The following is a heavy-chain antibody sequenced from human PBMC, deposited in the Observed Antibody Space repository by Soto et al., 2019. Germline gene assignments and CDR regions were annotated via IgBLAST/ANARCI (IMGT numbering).Heavy chain of an antibody. D-gene: IGHD3-3*01. J-gene: IGHJ5*02. CDR3: ARGPDYDFWSGYSAWFDP. CDR2: INAGNGNT. CDR1: GYTFTSYA. Sequence: QVQLVQSGAEVKKPGASVKVSCKASGYTFTSYAMHWVRQAPGQRLEWMGWINAGNGNTKYSQKSQGRVTITRDTSASTAYMELSSLRSEDTAVYYCARGPDYDFWSGYSAWFDPWGQGTLVAVSS. V-gene: IGHV1-3*01.